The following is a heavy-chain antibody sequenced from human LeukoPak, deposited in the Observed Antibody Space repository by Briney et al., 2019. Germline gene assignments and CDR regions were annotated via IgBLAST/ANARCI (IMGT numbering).Heavy chain of an antibody. J-gene: IGHJ4*02. D-gene: IGHD3-9*01. V-gene: IGHV3-66*01. CDR3: ARWYYDILTGYSTGYFDY. Sequence: PGGSLRLSCAASGFTVSSNYMSWVRQAPGKGLEGVSVIYSGGSTYYADSVKGRFTISRDNSKNTLYLQMNSLRAEDTAVYYCARWYYDILTGYSTGYFDYWGQGTLVTVSS. CDR1: GFTVSSNY. CDR2: IYSGGST.